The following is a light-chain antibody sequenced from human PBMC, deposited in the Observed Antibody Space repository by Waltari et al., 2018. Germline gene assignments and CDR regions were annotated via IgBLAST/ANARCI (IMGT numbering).Light chain of an antibody. V-gene: IGKV3-20*01. CDR2: GAT. J-gene: IGKJ1*01. Sequence: EIVLTQSPGTLSLPPGERATLSCRASQGVRSSELAWYQQKPGQAPRLLIFGATNRATGIPDRFSGSGSGTDFTLTISRLEPEDFAVYYCLQYGSSPWTFGQGTKVEIK. CDR3: LQYGSSPWT. CDR1: QGVRSSE.